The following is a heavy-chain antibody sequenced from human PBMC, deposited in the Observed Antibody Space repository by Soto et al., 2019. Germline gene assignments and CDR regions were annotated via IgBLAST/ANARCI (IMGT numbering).Heavy chain of an antibody. CDR2: IYWDDDK. V-gene: IGHV2-5*02. CDR1: GFSLSTSGVG. J-gene: IGHJ4*02. CDR3: ALDYGDNSYFDY. D-gene: IGHD4-17*01. Sequence: QITLKESGPTLVKPTQTLTLTCTFSGFSLSTSGVGVGWIRQPPGKALEWLALIYWDDDKRYSPSLKSRLTITKDTSKNQVVLTMTNMDPVDTATYYCALDYGDNSYFDYWGQGTLVTVSS.